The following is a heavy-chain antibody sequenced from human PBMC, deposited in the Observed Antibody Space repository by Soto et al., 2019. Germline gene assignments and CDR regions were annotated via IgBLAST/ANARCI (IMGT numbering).Heavy chain of an antibody. D-gene: IGHD3-22*01. Sequence: SVKVSCKASGGTFSSYAISWVRQAPGQGLEWMGGIIPIFGTANYAQKFQGRVTITADESTSTAYMELSSLRSEDTAVYYCARVGGEAGYYDSSGQLNGPSAFVSYWGQGTLVTVSS. V-gene: IGHV1-69*13. J-gene: IGHJ4*02. CDR2: IIPIFGTA. CDR1: GGTFSSYA. CDR3: ARVGGEAGYYDSSGQLNGPSAFVSY.